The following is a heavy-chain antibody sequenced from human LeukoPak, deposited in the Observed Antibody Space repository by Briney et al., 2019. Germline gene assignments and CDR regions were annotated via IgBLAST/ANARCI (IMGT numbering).Heavy chain of an antibody. D-gene: IGHD2-2*01. Sequence: GGSLRLSCAASGFTFSSFGMHWVRQAPGKGLEWVAVISYDGRNKHYPDSVKGRFTISRDISTDTLWLQMDSLRTEDTAVYYCAKGPLRGTAAAIDYWGQGTLVTVSS. CDR3: AKGPLRGTAAAIDY. V-gene: IGHV3-30*18. CDR2: ISYDGRNK. J-gene: IGHJ4*02. CDR1: GFTFSSFG.